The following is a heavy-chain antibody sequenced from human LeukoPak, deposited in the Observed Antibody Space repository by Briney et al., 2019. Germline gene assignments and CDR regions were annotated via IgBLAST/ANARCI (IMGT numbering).Heavy chain of an antibody. J-gene: IGHJ4*02. CDR3: VKDASEWPLYYFDY. CDR2: ISSNGGST. D-gene: IGHD3-3*01. V-gene: IGHV3-64D*06. CDR1: GFTFSSFA. Sequence: GGSLRLSCSASGFTFSSFAMHWVRQAPGKGLEYVSAISSNGGSTYYADSVKGRFTISRDNSKNTLYLQMSSLRAEDTAVYYCVKDASEWPLYYFDYWGQGTLVTVSS.